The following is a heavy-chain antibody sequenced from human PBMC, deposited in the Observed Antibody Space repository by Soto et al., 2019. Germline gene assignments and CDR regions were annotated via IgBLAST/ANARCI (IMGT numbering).Heavy chain of an antibody. CDR2: INDSGERT. CDR1: GFPFSNYA. CDR3: SKYSGSSTIPAA. V-gene: IGHV3-23*01. Sequence: GGSLRLSCAASGFPFSNYAMSWVRQAPGKGLEWVSGINDSGERTLYADSVKGRVTMSRDNSKNTLYLLMNSLKTEDTAIYYCSKYSGSSTIPAALGQGTLVTVSS. J-gene: IGHJ5*02. D-gene: IGHD1-26*01.